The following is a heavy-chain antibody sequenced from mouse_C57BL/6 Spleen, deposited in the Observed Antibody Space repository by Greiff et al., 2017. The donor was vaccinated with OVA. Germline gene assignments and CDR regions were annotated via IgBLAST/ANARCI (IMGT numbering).Heavy chain of an antibody. Sequence: EVKLMESGGGLVQPGGSMKLSCVASGFTFSNYWMNWVRQSPEKGLEWVAQIRLKSDNYATHYAESVKGRFTISRDDSKSSVYLQMNNLRAEDTGIYYCTVGYYVDYYFDYWGQGTTLTVSS. J-gene: IGHJ2*01. CDR2: IRLKSDNYAT. CDR3: TVGYYVDYYFDY. D-gene: IGHD2-3*01. CDR1: GFTFSNYW. V-gene: IGHV6-3*01.